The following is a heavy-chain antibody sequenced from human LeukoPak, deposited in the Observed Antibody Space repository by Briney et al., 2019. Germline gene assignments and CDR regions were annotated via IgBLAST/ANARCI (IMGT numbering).Heavy chain of an antibody. J-gene: IGHJ4*02. D-gene: IGHD6-25*01. CDR2: IKDKAYGGTM. CDR3: TTDPPGGF. CDR1: GFTFSSYW. Sequence: PGGSLRLSCAASGFTFSSYWMHWVRQAPGKGLEWVGRIKDKAYGGTMDYAAPVKGRFTISRDDSKNTLYLQMNNLDTEDTAVYYCTTDPPGGFWGQGTLVTVSS. V-gene: IGHV3-15*01.